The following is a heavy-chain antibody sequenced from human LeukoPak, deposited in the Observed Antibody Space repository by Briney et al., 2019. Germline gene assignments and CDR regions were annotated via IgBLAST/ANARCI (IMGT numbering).Heavy chain of an antibody. D-gene: IGHD2-2*01. CDR3: ARVVVVPTAILPYYYYGMDV. CDR2: MNPNSGNT. J-gene: IGHJ6*02. Sequence: GASVKVSCKASRYTFTSYDINWVRQATGQGLEWMGWMNPNSGNTGYAQKFQGRVTMTRNTSISTAYMELSSLRSEDTAVYYCARVVVVPTAILPYYYYGMDVWGQGTTVTVSS. CDR1: RYTFTSYD. V-gene: IGHV1-8*01.